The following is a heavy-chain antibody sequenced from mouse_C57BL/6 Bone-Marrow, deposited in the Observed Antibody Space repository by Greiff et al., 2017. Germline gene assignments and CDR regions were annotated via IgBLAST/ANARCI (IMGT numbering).Heavy chain of an antibody. CDR2: IYPGNSDT. CDR1: GYTFTSYW. Sequence: EVQLQQSGTVLARPGASVKMSCKTSGYTFTSYWMHWVKQRPGQGLEWIGAIYPGNSDTSYNQKFKGKAKLTAVTSASTAYMELSSLTNEDCAVYYCTVDRLRGGFAYWGQGTLVTVSA. D-gene: IGHD3-2*02. J-gene: IGHJ3*01. CDR3: TVDRLRGGFAY. V-gene: IGHV1-5*01.